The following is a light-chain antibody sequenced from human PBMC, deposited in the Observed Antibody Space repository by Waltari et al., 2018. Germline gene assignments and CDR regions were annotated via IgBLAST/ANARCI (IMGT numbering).Light chain of an antibody. CDR2: GAS. CDR3: QHYLRLPVT. V-gene: IGKV3-20*01. CDR1: QSINSSY. J-gene: IGKJ1*01. Sequence: EIVLTQSPGTLSLSPGERATLSCRASQSINSSYLAWYQQKPGQAPRLLIYGASSRATGIPDRFSGSGSGTDFTLIISRLEPEDFAVYYCQHYLRLPVTFGQGTKVEVK.